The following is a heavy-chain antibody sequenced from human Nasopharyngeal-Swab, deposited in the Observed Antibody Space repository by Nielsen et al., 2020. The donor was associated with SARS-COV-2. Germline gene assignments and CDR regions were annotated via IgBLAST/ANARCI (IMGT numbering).Heavy chain of an antibody. Sequence: SETLSLTCAVYSGSFSGYYWSWIRQPPGKELEWIGEVNHSGSTNYNPSLKSRVTILVDTSKNHFSLRLSSVTAADTAVYYCARRTTTVYYYYYMDVWGNGTTVTVSS. D-gene: IGHD4-17*01. CDR2: VNHSGST. CDR3: ARRTTTVYYYYYMDV. V-gene: IGHV4-34*01. CDR1: SGSFSGYY. J-gene: IGHJ6*03.